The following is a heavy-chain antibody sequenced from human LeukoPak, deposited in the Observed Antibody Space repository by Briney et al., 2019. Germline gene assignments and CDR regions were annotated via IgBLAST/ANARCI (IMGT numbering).Heavy chain of an antibody. CDR3: ARASVLMVYATFDY. V-gene: IGHV1-46*01. CDR1: GGTFSSYA. CDR2: INPSGGST. D-gene: IGHD2-8*01. Sequence: ASVKVSCKASGGTFSSYAISWVRQAPGQGLEWMGIINPSGGSTSYAQKFQGRVTMTRDTSTSTVYMELSSLRSEDTAVYYCARASVLMVYATFDYWGQGTLVTVSS. J-gene: IGHJ4*02.